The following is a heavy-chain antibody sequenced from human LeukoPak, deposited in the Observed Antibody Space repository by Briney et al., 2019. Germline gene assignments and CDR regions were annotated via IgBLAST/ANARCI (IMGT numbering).Heavy chain of an antibody. CDR2: ISRSSSYI. CDR3: ARANHYEFRAGRYYYYGMDV. D-gene: IGHD3-3*01. Sequence: GESLRLSCAASGFTFSSYSMNWVRQAPGKGLEWVSSISRSSSYIYYADSVKGRFTISRDNAKNSLYLQMNSLRAEDTAVYYCARANHYEFRAGRYYYYGMDVWGQGTTVTVSS. J-gene: IGHJ6*02. CDR1: GFTFSSYS. V-gene: IGHV3-21*01.